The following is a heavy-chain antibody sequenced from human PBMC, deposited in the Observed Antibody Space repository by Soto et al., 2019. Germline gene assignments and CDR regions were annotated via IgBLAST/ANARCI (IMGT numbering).Heavy chain of an antibody. D-gene: IGHD3-22*01. CDR3: ARDRVESGYPEYFQH. V-gene: IGHV3-33*08. J-gene: IGHJ1*01. Sequence: PGGSLRLSCAASGFTFRNHAMHWVRQAPGQGLEWVAIISYDGGNQYFVDSVKGRFTISRDNSKNTLYLQMNSLRAEDTAVYYCARDRVESGYPEYFQHWGQGTLVTVSS. CDR2: ISYDGGNQ. CDR1: GFTFRNHA.